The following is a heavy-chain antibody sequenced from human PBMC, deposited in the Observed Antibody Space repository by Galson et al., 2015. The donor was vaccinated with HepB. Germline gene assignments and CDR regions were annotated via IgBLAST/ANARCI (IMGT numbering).Heavy chain of an antibody. D-gene: IGHD3-3*01. Sequence: SVKVSCKVSGDTLTKLYIYWVRQAPGKGLQWMARFDPEDGEIYAQKFQGRVTMTEDTPTDTAYMELSSLRSEDTAVYYCATVAHSTIFGVVIDPVPSPDYGMDVWGQGTTVTVS. CDR3: ATVAHSTIFGVVIDPVPSPDYGMDV. V-gene: IGHV1-24*01. CDR2: FDPEDGEI. J-gene: IGHJ6*02. CDR1: GDTLTKLY.